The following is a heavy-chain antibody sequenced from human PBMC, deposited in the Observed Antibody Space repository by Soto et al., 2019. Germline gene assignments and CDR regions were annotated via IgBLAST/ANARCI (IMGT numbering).Heavy chain of an antibody. J-gene: IGHJ4*02. V-gene: IGHV3-30*03. CDR2: ISYDGSDK. D-gene: IGHD3-10*01. Sequence: QVQLVESGGGVVQPGRSLRLSCAASGFPFTSYGMHWVREGPDKGLEWVAIISYDGSDKYYADSVKGRFTISRDNSKNTLYLQMNSLRPDDTALYYCVGGQYYFDYLGQGTLVIVSS. CDR3: VGGQYYFDY. CDR1: GFPFTSYG.